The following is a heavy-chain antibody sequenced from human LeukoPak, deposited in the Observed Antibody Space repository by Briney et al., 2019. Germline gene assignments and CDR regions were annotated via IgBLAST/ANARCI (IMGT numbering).Heavy chain of an antibody. CDR1: GFTFSSYA. D-gene: IGHD2-2*01. CDR3: AKDFGYCSSTSCYEEPYYFDY. J-gene: IGHJ4*02. CDR2: ISGSGGST. Sequence: PGGSLRLSCAASGFTFSSYAMSWVRQAPGKGLEWVSAISGSGGSTYYADSVKGRFTISRDNSKNTLYLQMNSLRAEDTAVYYCAKDFGYCSSTSCYEEPYYFDYWGQGTLVTVSS. V-gene: IGHV3-23*01.